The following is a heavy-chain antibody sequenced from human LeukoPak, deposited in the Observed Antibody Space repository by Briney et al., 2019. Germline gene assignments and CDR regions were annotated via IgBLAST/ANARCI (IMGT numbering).Heavy chain of an antibody. CDR1: GGSISSYY. CDR2: IYYSGST. D-gene: IGHD3-10*01. CDR3: ARAGYYGSGSYSYFDY. J-gene: IGHJ4*02. Sequence: PSETLSLTCTDSGGSISSYYWSWIRQPPGKGLEWIGYIYYSGSTDYNPSLKSRATISVDTSKNQFSLKLSSVTAADTAVYYCARAGYYGSGSYSYFDYWGQGTLVTVSS. V-gene: IGHV4-59*01.